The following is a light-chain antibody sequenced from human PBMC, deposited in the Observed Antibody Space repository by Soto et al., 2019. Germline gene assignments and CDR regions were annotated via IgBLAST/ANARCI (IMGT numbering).Light chain of an antibody. CDR3: ISYAGSNNLL. J-gene: IGLJ2*01. CDR1: STDVGAYNY. Sequence: QSALTQPPSASGSPGRSVTISCTGTSTDVGAYNYVSWYQQHPGKAPKLVIYEVTKRPSGVPDRFSGSKSGNTASLTVSGLQADDEADYFCISYAGSNNLLLGGGTRLTVL. CDR2: EVT. V-gene: IGLV2-8*01.